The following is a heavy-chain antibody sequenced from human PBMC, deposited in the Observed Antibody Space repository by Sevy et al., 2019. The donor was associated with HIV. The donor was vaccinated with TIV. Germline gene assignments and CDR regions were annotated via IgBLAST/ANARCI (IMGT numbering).Heavy chain of an antibody. CDR1: GFTFSSYS. CDR3: ARVYGMTTVTPYYYGMDV. V-gene: IGHV3-48*01. Sequence: GGSLRLSCAASGFTFSSYSMNWVRQAPGKGLEWVSYISSSSSTIYYADSVKGRFTISRDNAKNSLYLQMNSLRAEDTAVYYCARVYGMTTVTPYYYGMDVWGQGTTVTVSS. D-gene: IGHD4-4*01. J-gene: IGHJ6*02. CDR2: ISSSSSTI.